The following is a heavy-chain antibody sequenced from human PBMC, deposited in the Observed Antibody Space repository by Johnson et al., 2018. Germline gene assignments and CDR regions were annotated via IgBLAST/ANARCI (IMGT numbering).Heavy chain of an antibody. CDR3: ARSPQHRGWSMDYYYYMDV. J-gene: IGHJ6*03. CDR2: ISYDGSSK. V-gene: IGHV3-30*03. D-gene: IGHD6-19*01. CDR1: GFTFSSYG. Sequence: QVQLVESGGGVVQPGRSLRLSCAASGFTFSSYGMHWVRQAPGKGLEWVAVISYDGSSKYYADSVKGRFTISRDNSKNSLYLQMNSLRTEDTSLYYSARSPQHRGWSMDYYYYMDVWGKGTTVTVSS.